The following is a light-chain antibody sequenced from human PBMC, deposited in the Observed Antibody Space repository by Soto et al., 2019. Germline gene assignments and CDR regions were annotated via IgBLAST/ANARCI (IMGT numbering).Light chain of an antibody. CDR1: RSVGSY. Sequence: EIVLTQSPATLSLSPGDSATLSCRASRSVGSYLAWYQQKPGQAPRLLIYDASIRATGIPARFSGSGSGAAYTLTISSLEPEDFGVYYCQQRSNWYTFGQGTKLEIK. CDR2: DAS. V-gene: IGKV3-11*01. CDR3: QQRSNWYT. J-gene: IGKJ2*01.